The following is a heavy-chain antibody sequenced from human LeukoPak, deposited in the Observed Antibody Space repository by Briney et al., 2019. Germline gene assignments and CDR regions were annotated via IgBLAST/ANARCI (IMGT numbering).Heavy chain of an antibody. CDR1: GGTFSSYA. D-gene: IGHD3-22*01. CDR2: IIPIFGTA. J-gene: IGHJ4*02. CDR3: ARGGWNYYDSSGYLPVDY. V-gene: IGHV1-69*13. Sequence: SVRVSCKASGGTFSSYAISWVRQAPGHGLEWMGGIIPIFGTANYAQKFQGRVTITADESTSTAYMELSSLRSEDTAVYYCARGGWNYYDSSGYLPVDYWGQGTLVTVSS.